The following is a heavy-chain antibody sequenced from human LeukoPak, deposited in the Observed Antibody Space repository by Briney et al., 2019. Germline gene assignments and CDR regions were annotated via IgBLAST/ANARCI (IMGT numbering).Heavy chain of an antibody. Sequence: SETLSLTCAVYGGSFSGYYWSWIRQPPGKGLEWIGEINHSGSTNYNPSLKSRVTISVDTSKNQFSLKLSSVTAADTAVYYCARGRITMVRGAVDYWGQGTLVTVSA. D-gene: IGHD3-10*01. CDR3: ARGRITMVRGAVDY. CDR1: GGSFSGYY. J-gene: IGHJ4*02. V-gene: IGHV4-34*01. CDR2: INHSGST.